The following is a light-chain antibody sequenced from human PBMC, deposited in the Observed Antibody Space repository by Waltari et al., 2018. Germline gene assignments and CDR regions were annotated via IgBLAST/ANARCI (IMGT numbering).Light chain of an antibody. Sequence: DIQMTQYPSSLSASVGGTVTIHCRARQGLSRWLALYHPKPGKAPKLLIYAASSLQSGVPSRFSGSGSGTDFTLTISSLQPEDFATYYCQQANSFPLHLGQGTRLEIK. CDR1: QGLSRW. CDR3: QQANSFPLH. V-gene: IGKV1D-12*01. J-gene: IGKJ5*01. CDR2: AAS.